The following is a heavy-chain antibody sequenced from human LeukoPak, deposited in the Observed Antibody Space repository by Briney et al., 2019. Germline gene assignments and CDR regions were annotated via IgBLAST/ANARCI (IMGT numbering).Heavy chain of an antibody. CDR1: GFTFSSYG. J-gene: IGHJ6*03. CDR3: AKLMWQLAREALWYYYYMDV. CDR2: IRYDGSNK. V-gene: IGHV3-30*02. D-gene: IGHD6-6*01. Sequence: PGGSLRLSCAASGFTFSSYGMHWVRQAPGKGLEWVAFIRYDGSNKYYADSVKGRFTISRDNSKNTLYLQMNSLRAEDTAVYYCAKLMWQLAREALWYYYYMDVWGKGTTVTVSS.